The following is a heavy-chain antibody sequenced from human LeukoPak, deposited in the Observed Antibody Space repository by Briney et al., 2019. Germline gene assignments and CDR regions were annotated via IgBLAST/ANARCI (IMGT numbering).Heavy chain of an antibody. CDR2: IIPIFGTA. Sequence: SVKVSCKASGGTFSSYAISWVRQAPGQGLEWMGGIIPIFGTANYAQKFQGRVTITTDESTSTAYMELSSLRSEDTAVYYCVREGGGAFDIWGQGTMVTVSS. CDR1: GGTFSSYA. J-gene: IGHJ3*02. D-gene: IGHD1-26*01. V-gene: IGHV1-69*05. CDR3: VREGGGAFDI.